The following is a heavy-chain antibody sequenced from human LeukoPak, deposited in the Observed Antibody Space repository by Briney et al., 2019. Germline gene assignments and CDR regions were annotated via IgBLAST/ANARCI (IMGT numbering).Heavy chain of an antibody. D-gene: IGHD6-13*01. J-gene: IGHJ4*02. V-gene: IGHV4-4*07. CDR2: IYTSGST. CDR1: GGSISSYY. Sequence: KASETLSLTCTVSGGSISSYYWSWIRQPAGKGLEWIGRIYTSGSTNYNPSLKSRVTMSEDTSKNQFSLKLSSVTAADTAVYYCARDQGSSWYMGEDYWGQGTLVTVSS. CDR3: ARDQGSSWYMGEDY.